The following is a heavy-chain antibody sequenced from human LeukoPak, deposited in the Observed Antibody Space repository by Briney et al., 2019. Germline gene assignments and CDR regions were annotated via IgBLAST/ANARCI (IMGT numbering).Heavy chain of an antibody. CDR1: GFTFSSYE. V-gene: IGHV3-23*01. Sequence: GGSLRLSCAASGFTFSSYEMNWVRQAPGKGLEWVTRTSGSGNSTYYADSVKGRFTISRDNSKNTVYLQMNSLRAEDTALYYCAKGEAVLWFGEFPSNAFDIWGQGTMVTVSS. D-gene: IGHD3-10*01. CDR2: TSGSGNST. CDR3: AKGEAVLWFGEFPSNAFDI. J-gene: IGHJ3*02.